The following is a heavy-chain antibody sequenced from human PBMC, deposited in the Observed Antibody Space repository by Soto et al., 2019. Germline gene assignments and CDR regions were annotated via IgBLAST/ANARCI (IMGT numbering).Heavy chain of an antibody. Sequence: EVQLVESGGGLVKPGGSLRLSCAASGFTFSSYSMKWVRQAPGKGLEWVSSISSSSSYIYYADSVKGRFTISRDNAKNSLYLQMNSLRAEDTAVYYCARDRIAAAGTEWGQGTLVTVSS. CDR3: ARDRIAAAGTE. J-gene: IGHJ4*02. CDR1: GFTFSSYS. D-gene: IGHD6-13*01. V-gene: IGHV3-21*01. CDR2: ISSSSSYI.